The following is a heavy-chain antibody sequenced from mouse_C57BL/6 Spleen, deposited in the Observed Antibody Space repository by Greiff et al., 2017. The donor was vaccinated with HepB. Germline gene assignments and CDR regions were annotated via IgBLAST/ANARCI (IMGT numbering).Heavy chain of an antibody. Sequence: VQLKESGPELVKPGASVKISCKASGYSFTGYYMNWVKQSPEKSLEWIGEINPSTGGTTYNQKFKAKATLTVDKSSSTAYMQLKSLTSEDSAVYSWAKKVNFYFDYWGQGTTLTVSS. D-gene: IGHD1-3*01. CDR3: AKKVNFYFDY. CDR1: GYSFTGYY. V-gene: IGHV1-42*01. CDR2: INPSTGGT. J-gene: IGHJ2*01.